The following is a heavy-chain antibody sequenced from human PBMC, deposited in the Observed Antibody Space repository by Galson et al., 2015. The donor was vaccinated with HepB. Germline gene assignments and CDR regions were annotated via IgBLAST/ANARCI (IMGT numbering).Heavy chain of an antibody. D-gene: IGHD3-3*01. CDR1: GFTFSSYG. CDR3: ARRSYYDFWSGYYDAFDI. CDR2: IWYDGSNK. V-gene: IGHV3-33*01. Sequence: SLRLSCAASGFTFSSYGMHWVRQAPGKGLEWVAVIWYDGSNKYYADSVKGRFTISRDNSKNTLYLQMNSLRAEDTAVYYCARRSYYDFWSGYYDAFDIWGQGTMVTVSS. J-gene: IGHJ3*02.